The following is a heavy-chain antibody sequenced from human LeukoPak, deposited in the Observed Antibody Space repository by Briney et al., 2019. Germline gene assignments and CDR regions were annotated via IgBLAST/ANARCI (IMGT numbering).Heavy chain of an antibody. CDR2: IYYSGST. J-gene: IGHJ5*02. Sequence: SQTLSLTCTVSGGSISSGDYYWSWIRQPPGKGLEWTGYIYYSGSTYYNPSLKSRVTISVDTSKNQFSLKLSSVTAADTAVYYCASELVVVPAAITAGFDPWGQGTLVTASS. CDR3: ASELVVVPAAITAGFDP. V-gene: IGHV4-30-4*01. D-gene: IGHD2-2*01. CDR1: GGSISSGDYY.